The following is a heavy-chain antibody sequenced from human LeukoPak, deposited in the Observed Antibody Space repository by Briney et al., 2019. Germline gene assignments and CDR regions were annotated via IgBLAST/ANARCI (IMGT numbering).Heavy chain of an antibody. D-gene: IGHD3-10*01. CDR2: ISSSGTTI. J-gene: IGHJ4*02. Sequence: GGSLRLSCAASGFTFSDYYMSWIRQAPGKGLEWVSYISSSGTTIYYTDSVKGRFTISRDNAKNSLYLQMNSLRAEDTAVYFCARDWGFYYGSGSQPSTFDYWGQRTLVTVSS. V-gene: IGHV3-11*01. CDR3: ARDWGFYYGSGSQPSTFDY. CDR1: GFTFSDYY.